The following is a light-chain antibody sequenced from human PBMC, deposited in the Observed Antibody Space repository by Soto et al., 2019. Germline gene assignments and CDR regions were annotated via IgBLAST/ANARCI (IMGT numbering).Light chain of an antibody. V-gene: IGLV2-14*01. CDR2: GVS. CDR3: YSYRGYYTRV. J-gene: IGLJ1*01. CDR1: SSDVGGYNF. Sequence: QSVLAQPASVSGSPGQSITISCTGTSSDVGGYNFVSWYQQHPGRAPKLLIYGVSRRPSGVSNRFSGSKSGDTASLTISGLQAEDEADYYCYSYRGYYTRVFGTGTKVTVL.